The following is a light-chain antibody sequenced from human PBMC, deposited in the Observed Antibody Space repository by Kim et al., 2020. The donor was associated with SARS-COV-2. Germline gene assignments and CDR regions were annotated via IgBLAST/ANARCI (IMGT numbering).Light chain of an antibody. CDR1: RSVSSN. Sequence: SPVERATISCRAGRSVSSNLAWYQQKPGQAPRLLIYGASTRATGIPARFSGSGSGTEFTLTISSLQSEDFAVYYCQQYNNWPPWTFGQGTKVDIK. CDR3: QQYNNWPPWT. V-gene: IGKV3-15*01. J-gene: IGKJ1*01. CDR2: GAS.